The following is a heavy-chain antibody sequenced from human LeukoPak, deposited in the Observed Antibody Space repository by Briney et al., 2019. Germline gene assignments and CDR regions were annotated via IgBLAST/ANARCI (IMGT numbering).Heavy chain of an antibody. V-gene: IGHV1-46*01. CDR3: ARVLAYCTDSSCPGMDV. D-gene: IGHD2-8*02. J-gene: IGHJ6*02. Sequence: ASVKVSCKASGYTFTGYYMHWVRQAPGRGLEWMGKIDPNYGFAYYAQKFQGRVTMTGDPSTSTVYMEVNSLTSDDTAVYYCARVLAYCTDSSCPGMDVWGQGTTVTVSS. CDR2: IDPNYGFA. CDR1: GYTFTGYY.